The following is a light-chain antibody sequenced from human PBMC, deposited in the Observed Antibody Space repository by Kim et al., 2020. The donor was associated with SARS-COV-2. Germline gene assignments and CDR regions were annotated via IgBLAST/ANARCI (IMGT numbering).Light chain of an antibody. V-gene: IGKV1-12*01. Sequence: DIQMTQSPSSVSASVGDRVTITCRASQGISSWLAWYQQKPGKAPKLLIYAASSLQSGVPTRFSGSGSETDFNLTINSLEPQDFATYYCQQSFVAEWTFGQGTKVDIK. J-gene: IGKJ1*01. CDR1: QGISSW. CDR3: QQSFVAEWT. CDR2: AAS.